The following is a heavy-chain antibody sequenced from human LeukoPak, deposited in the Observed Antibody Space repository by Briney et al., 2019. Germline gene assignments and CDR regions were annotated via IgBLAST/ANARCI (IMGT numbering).Heavy chain of an antibody. CDR3: ARDRGSGDSFDL. D-gene: IGHD6-19*01. CDR1: GFTFSTYG. Sequence: QPGRSLRLSCAASGFTFSTYGMHWVRQAPGKGLEWVAVIWFDGSNQYYVDSVRGRFSTSRDNSKNTLYLQMSTLRAEDTGVYYCARDRGSGDSFDLWGQGVMVTVSS. CDR2: IWFDGSNQ. V-gene: IGHV3-33*01. J-gene: IGHJ3*01.